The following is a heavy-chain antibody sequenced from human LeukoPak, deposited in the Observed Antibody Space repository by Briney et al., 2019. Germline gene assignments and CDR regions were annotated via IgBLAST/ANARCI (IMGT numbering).Heavy chain of an antibody. CDR1: GYTLTELS. CDR2: INTNTGNP. CDR3: ARDYYDSSGKGDY. V-gene: IGHV7-4-1*02. J-gene: IGHJ4*02. D-gene: IGHD3-22*01. Sequence: ASVKVSCKVSGYTLTELSMHWVRQAPGQGLEWMGWINTNTGNPTYAQGFTGRFVFSLDTSVGTAYLQISSLKAEDTAVYYCARDYYDSSGKGDYWGQGTLVTVSS.